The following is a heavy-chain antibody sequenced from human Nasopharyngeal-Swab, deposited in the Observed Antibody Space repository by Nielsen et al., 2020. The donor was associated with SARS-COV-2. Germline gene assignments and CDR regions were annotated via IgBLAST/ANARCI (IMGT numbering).Heavy chain of an antibody. V-gene: IGHV2-70*01. Sequence: SGPTLVKPTQTLTLTCTFSGFSLSTSGMSVSWIRQPPGKAPEWLALIDWDDDKYYSTSLKTSLTISKDTSKNQVVLTMTNMDPVDTATYYCARVPATGYYFDYWGQGTLVTVSS. D-gene: IGHD1-1*01. CDR1: GFSLSTSGMS. J-gene: IGHJ4*02. CDR3: ARVPATGYYFDY. CDR2: IDWDDDK.